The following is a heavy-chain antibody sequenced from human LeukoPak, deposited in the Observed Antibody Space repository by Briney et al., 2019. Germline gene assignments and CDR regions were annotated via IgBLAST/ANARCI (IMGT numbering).Heavy chain of an antibody. J-gene: IGHJ4*02. V-gene: IGHV3-66*01. Sequence: AGSQRLSCAASGFTVSSNYMSWVRQAPGKGLEWVSVIYSGGSTYYADSVKGRFTISRDNSKNTLYLQMNSLRAEDTAVYYCARATDIVVVPAAMDYWGQGTLVTVSS. CDR3: ARATDIVVVPAAMDY. CDR2: IYSGGST. CDR1: GFTVSSNY. D-gene: IGHD2-2*01.